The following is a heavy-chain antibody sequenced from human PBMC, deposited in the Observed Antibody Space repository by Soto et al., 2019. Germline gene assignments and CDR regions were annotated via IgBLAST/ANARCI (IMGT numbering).Heavy chain of an antibody. CDR3: TTDVGLISLTGDQLYYFDY. CDR1: GFTFSNAW. D-gene: IGHD7-27*01. Sequence: GGSLRLSCAASGFTFSNAWMSWVRQAPGKGLEWVGRIKSKTDGGTTDYAAPVKGRFTISRDDSKNTLYLQMNSLKTEDTAVYYCTTDVGLISLTGDQLYYFDYWGQGTLVTVSS. J-gene: IGHJ4*02. CDR2: IKSKTDGGTT. V-gene: IGHV3-15*01.